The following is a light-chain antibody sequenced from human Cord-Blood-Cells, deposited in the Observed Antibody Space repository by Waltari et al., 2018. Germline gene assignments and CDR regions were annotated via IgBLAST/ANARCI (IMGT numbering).Light chain of an antibody. CDR3: QQSYSTLT. Sequence: DIQMTQSPSSLSASVGDRVTITCQASQDISSYLNWYQQKPGKAPKLLIYAASSLQSGVPSRFSGSGSGTDFTLTISSLQPEDFATYYCQQSYSTLTFGGGTKVEIK. J-gene: IGKJ4*01. CDR1: QDISSY. CDR2: AAS. V-gene: IGKV1-39*01.